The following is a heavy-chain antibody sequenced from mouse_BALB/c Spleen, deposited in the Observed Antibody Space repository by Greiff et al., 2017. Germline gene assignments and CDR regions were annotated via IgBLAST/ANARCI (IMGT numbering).Heavy chain of an antibody. CDR3: ARDNWPYYFDY. CDR1: GFTFSSYG. CDR2: INSNGGST. Sequence: EVKLVESGGGLVQPGGSLKLSCAASGFTFSSYGMSWVRQTPDKRLELVATINSNGGSTYYPDSVKGRFTISRDNAKNTLYLQMSSLKSEDTAMYYCARDNWPYYFDYWGQGTTLTVSS. J-gene: IGHJ2*01. V-gene: IGHV5-6-3*01. D-gene: IGHD4-1*01.